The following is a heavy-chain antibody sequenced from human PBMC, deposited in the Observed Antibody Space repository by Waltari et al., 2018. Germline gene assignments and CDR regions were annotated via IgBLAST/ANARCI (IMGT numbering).Heavy chain of an antibody. CDR1: GFTFSSYA. CDR3: ARALGAIGRFDP. D-gene: IGHD2-21*01. Sequence: QVQLVESGGGVVQPGRSLRLSCAASGFTFSSYAMHWVRQAPGKGLEWVAVISYDGSNKYYADAVKGRCTSARDNSKNTLYLQMNSLRAEDTAVYYCARALGAIGRFDPWGQGTLVTVSS. CDR2: ISYDGSNK. J-gene: IGHJ5*02. V-gene: IGHV3-30-3*01.